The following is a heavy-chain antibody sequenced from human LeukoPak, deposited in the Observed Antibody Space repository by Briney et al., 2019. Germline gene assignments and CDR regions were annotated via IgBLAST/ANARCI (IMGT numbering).Heavy chain of an antibody. CDR3: ARHGWHAWYFDL. J-gene: IGHJ2*01. Sequence: SETLSLTCVVYGESFSGYSWSWIRQPPGKGLEWIGEINQRRNTNYNPSLKSRVTISIDTSKNQFSLKLSSATAADTAVYYCARHGWHAWYFDLWGRGTLVTVSS. CDR2: INQRRNT. V-gene: IGHV4-34*01. D-gene: IGHD6-19*01. CDR1: GESFSGYS.